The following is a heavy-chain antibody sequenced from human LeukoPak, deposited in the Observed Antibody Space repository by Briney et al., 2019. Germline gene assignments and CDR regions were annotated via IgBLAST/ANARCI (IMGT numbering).Heavy chain of an antibody. CDR3: ARDRLDYGGDSPWTFDY. J-gene: IGHJ4*02. CDR2: INAGNGDT. CDR1: GYTFTKYA. D-gene: IGHD4-23*01. Sequence: ASVKVSCKASGYTFTKYAMHWVRQAPGQRLEWMGWINAGNGDTKYSQRFQGRVTITRDTSASTVYIQLSSLRSEDTAIYYCARDRLDYGGDSPWTFDYWGQGTLVTVSS. V-gene: IGHV1-3*01.